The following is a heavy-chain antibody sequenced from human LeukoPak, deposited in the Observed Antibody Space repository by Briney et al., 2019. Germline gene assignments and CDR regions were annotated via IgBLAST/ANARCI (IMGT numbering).Heavy chain of an antibody. V-gene: IGHV3-7*01. CDR3: ARDARVVLDY. CDR2: IQQDGSEK. Sequence: GGSLRLSCAASRFTFSSYWLSWVRQAPGKGLEWVANIQQDGSEKYYVDSVKGRFTISRDNAKNSLYLQMNSLRAEDTAVYYCARDARVVLDYWGQGTLVTVSS. D-gene: IGHD2-2*01. CDR1: RFTFSSYW. J-gene: IGHJ4*02.